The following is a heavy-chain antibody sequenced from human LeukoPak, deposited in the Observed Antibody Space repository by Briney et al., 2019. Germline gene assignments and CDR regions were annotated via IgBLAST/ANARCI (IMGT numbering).Heavy chain of an antibody. J-gene: IGHJ3*02. D-gene: IGHD1-26*01. CDR3: VTWVIVGGSGVDI. CDR2: INPITGVT. Sequence: ASVKASCKASGYTFTDYYIHWVRQAPGQGLEWMGWINPITGVTLYAQKFQGRVTMTRDTSTTTAYVELRNLRSDDTAVHYCVTWVIVGGSGVDIWGQGTMVTVSS. CDR1: GYTFTDYY. V-gene: IGHV1-2*02.